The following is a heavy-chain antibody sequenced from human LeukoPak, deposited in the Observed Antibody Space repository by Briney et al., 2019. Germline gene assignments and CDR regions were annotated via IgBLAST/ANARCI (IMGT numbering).Heavy chain of an antibody. V-gene: IGHV3-23*01. D-gene: IGHD2-21*02. CDR3: AKHGVTSLFYFDF. CDR2: ISDSGDYT. J-gene: IGHJ2*01. Sequence: PGGSLRLSCEASGFSFSSSAMSWVRQAPGKGLEWVSVISDSGDYTQFADSVKGRFTISRDNSQNTLYLQLNSLRAEDTAVYLCAKHGVTSLFYFDFWGRGTLVTVSS. CDR1: GFSFSSSA.